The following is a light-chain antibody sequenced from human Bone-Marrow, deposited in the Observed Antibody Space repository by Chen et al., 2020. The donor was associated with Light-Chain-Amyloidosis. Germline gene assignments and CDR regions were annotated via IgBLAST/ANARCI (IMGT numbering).Light chain of an antibody. CDR1: LLAKNY. CDR3: YSATDDSLGV. J-gene: IGLJ3*02. V-gene: IGLV3-27*01. CDR2: KDT. Sequence: SYELTLPSSLSVSPGQTAKSTCSGDLLAKNYVRWLQQKPGQAPVLVIYKDTERPSGIPERFSGSSSETTATLTVSGAQVDDEADYHCYSATDDSLGVFGGGTRLTVL.